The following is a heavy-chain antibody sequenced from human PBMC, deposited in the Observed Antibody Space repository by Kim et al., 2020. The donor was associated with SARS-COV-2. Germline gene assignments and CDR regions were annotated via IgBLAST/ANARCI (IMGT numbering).Heavy chain of an antibody. Sequence: GGSLRLSCAVSGFTVTVNHLAWVRQAPGKGLDWISLIYNNGETFYADSVRGRFTISRDGSNTLYLQMHNLRSDDAAFYYCARGFKGERSGVIAFDYWGQRALVNVSS. CDR3: ARGFKGERSGVIAFDY. CDR2: IYNNGET. J-gene: IGHJ4*02. V-gene: IGHV3-53*01. CDR1: GFTVTVNH. D-gene: IGHD2-21*01.